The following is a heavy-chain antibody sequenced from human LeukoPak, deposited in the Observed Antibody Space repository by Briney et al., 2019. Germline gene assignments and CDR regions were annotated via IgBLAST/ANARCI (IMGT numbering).Heavy chain of an antibody. CDR3: AREVRANDFWSGYSRGSIFDY. D-gene: IGHD3-3*01. Sequence: SETLSLTCAVYGGSFSNYYWTWIRQSPGKGLEWIGEINHSGNTNDNPPLKSRVTISLDTSKKQFSLKLISVTAADTAVYYCAREVRANDFWSGYSRGSIFDYWGQGTPVTVSS. V-gene: IGHV4-34*01. CDR1: GGSFSNYY. J-gene: IGHJ4*02. CDR2: INHSGNT.